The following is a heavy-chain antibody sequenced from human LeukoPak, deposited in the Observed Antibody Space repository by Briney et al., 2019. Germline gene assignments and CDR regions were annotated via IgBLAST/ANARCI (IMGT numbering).Heavy chain of an antibody. Sequence: GGSLRLSCAASGFTFDDYAMHWVRQAPGKGLEWVSGISWNSGSIGYADSVKGRFTISRDNAKNSLYLQMNSLGAEDTALYYCAKDHYYGSGLYYFDYWGQGTLVTVSS. D-gene: IGHD3-10*01. CDR2: ISWNSGSI. CDR3: AKDHYYGSGLYYFDY. J-gene: IGHJ4*02. CDR1: GFTFDDYA. V-gene: IGHV3-9*01.